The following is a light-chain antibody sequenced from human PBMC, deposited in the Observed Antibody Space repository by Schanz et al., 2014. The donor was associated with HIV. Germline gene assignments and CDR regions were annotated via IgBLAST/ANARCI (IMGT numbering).Light chain of an antibody. V-gene: IGKV3-20*01. CDR3: EQYNSRSPFT. Sequence: EIVLTQSPGTLSLSPGERATLSCRASQSVSSSYFAWYQQKPGQAPRLLIYDTSNRATGIPVRFSGSGSGTDFILTISSLQPDDLGTYYCEQYNSRSPFTFGQGTRLEIK. J-gene: IGKJ2*01. CDR2: DTS. CDR1: QSVSSSY.